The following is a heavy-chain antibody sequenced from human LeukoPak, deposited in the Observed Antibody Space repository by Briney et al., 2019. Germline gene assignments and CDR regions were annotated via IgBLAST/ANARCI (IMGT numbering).Heavy chain of an antibody. CDR1: GFTFDEYA. CDR2: IIWSSGNI. Sequence: GGSLTLSCPASGFTFDEYAMHWVRQPPGKGLEWVSAIIWSSGNIGYADSVKGRFTISRDNAKNSLYLQMNILRSEDTALYYCAKSLSWGFDYWGQGTLVTVSS. CDR3: AKSLSWGFDY. V-gene: IGHV3-9*01. J-gene: IGHJ4*02. D-gene: IGHD7-27*01.